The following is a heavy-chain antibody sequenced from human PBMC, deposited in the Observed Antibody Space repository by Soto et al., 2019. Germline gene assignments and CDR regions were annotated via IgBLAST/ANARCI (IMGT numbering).Heavy chain of an antibody. CDR1: GYIFVNYG. CDR3: VTVDNDVTTTAHDV. D-gene: IGHD1-1*01. J-gene: IGHJ6*02. CDR2: ISPYTGNT. Sequence: QVQLVQSGDEVNKPGASVKVSCKASGYIFVNYGIAWVRQAPGKGLEWMVWISPYTGNTHSATKVQGRLTMTTDTSTSTAYMDQNRLTSEDTAVYYCVTVDNDVTTTAHDVWGQGKTVTVSS. V-gene: IGHV1-18*01.